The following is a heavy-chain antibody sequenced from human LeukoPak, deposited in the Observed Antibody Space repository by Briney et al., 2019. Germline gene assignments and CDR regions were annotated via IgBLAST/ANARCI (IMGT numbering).Heavy chain of an antibody. V-gene: IGHV4-39*01. J-gene: IGHJ3*02. CDR1: GGSISSSSYY. Sequence: SETLSLTCTVSGGSISSSSYYWGWIRQPPGKGLEWIGSIYYSGSTYYNPSLKSRVTISVDTSKNQFSLKLSSVTAADTAVYYCARDYYDSSGYFGDAFDIWGQGTMVTVSS. CDR3: ARDYYDSSGYFGDAFDI. D-gene: IGHD3-22*01. CDR2: IYYSGST.